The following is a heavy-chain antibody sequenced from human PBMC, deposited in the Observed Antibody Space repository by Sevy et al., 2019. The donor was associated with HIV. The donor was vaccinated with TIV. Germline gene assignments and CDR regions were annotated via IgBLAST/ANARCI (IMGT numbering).Heavy chain of an antibody. Sequence: GGSLRLSCAASGFTFSSYEMNWVRQAPGKGLEWVSYISSSGSTIYYADSVKGRFTISRDNSRNTLYLQMNSLTAEDTAMYYCATKRNYYDSSGYCDYWGQGVLVTVSS. D-gene: IGHD3-22*01. CDR1: GFTFSSYE. CDR2: ISSSGSTI. V-gene: IGHV3-48*03. CDR3: ATKRNYYDSSGYCDY. J-gene: IGHJ4*02.